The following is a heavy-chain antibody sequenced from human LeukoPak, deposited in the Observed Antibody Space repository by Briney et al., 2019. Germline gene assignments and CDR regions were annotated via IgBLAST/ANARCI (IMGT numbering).Heavy chain of an antibody. CDR1: GGTFSSYA. D-gene: IGHD6-19*01. J-gene: IGHJ4*02. CDR3: ARDLRFRRSSGWDFDY. Sequence: SVRVSCKASGGTFSSYAISWVRQAPGQGLEWMGGIIPIFGTANYAQKFQGRVTITADESTSTAYMELSSLRSEDTAVYYCARDLRFRRSSGWDFDYWGQGTLVTVSS. V-gene: IGHV1-69*13. CDR2: IIPIFGTA.